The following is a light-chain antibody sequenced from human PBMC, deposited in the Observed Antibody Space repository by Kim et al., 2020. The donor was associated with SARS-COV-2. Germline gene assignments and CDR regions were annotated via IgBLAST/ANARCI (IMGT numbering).Light chain of an antibody. Sequence: SATHLAWYQQRPGQAPRLLMYGAPRRATGIPDRFSGSGSGTDFTLTISRLEPEDFAVYYCQQYGSLLSFGQGTKVDIK. J-gene: IGKJ1*01. CDR1: SATH. CDR3: QQYGSLLS. V-gene: IGKV3-20*01. CDR2: GAP.